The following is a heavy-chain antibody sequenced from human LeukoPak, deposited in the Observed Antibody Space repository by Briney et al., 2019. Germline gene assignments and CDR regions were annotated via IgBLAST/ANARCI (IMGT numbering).Heavy chain of an antibody. V-gene: IGHV4-59*08. CDR3: ARQGKYGDAEGYDAFDI. D-gene: IGHD4-17*01. CDR2: IYYSGST. J-gene: IGHJ3*02. Sequence: SETLSLTCTVSGGSISSYYWSWIRQPPGKGLEWIGYIYYSGSTNYNPSLKSRVTISVDTSKNQFSLKLSSVTAADTAVYYCARQGKYGDAEGYDAFDIWGQGTMVTVSS. CDR1: GGSISSYY.